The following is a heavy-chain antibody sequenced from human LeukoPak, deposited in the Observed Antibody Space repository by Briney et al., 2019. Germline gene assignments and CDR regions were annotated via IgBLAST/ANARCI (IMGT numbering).Heavy chain of an antibody. V-gene: IGHV3-33*06. CDR3: AKLNPRPYYDSSGYSPSNGMDV. D-gene: IGHD3-22*01. CDR1: GFTFSSYG. J-gene: IGHJ6*02. Sequence: GGSLRLSCAASGFTFSSYGMHWVRQAPGKGLEWVAVIWYDGSNKYYADSVKGRFTISRDNSKNTLYLQMNSLRAEDTAVYYCAKLNPRPYYDSSGYSPSNGMDVWGQGTTVTVSS. CDR2: IWYDGSNK.